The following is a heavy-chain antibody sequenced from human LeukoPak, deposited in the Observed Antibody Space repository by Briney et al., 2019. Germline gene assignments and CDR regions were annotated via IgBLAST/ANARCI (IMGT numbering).Heavy chain of an antibody. CDR1: GGSISSSSYY. CDR3: ASQGGSSGALYYYYYYMDV. Sequence: SETLSLTCTVSGGSISSSSYYWGWIRQPPGKGLEWIGSIYYSGSTYYNPSLKSRVTISVDTSKNQFSLKLSSVTAADTAVYYCASQGGSSGALYYYYYYMDVWGKGTTVTVSS. V-gene: IGHV4-39*07. J-gene: IGHJ6*03. CDR2: IYYSGST. D-gene: IGHD6-6*01.